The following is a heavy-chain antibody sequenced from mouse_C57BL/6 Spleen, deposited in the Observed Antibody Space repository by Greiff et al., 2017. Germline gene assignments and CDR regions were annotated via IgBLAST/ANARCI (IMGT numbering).Heavy chain of an antibody. CDR1: GFTFTDYY. CDR3: ARSLGSSYSSYYFDY. D-gene: IGHD1-1*01. V-gene: IGHV7-3*01. J-gene: IGHJ2*01. CDR2: IRNNANGYTT. Sequence: EVQGVESGGGLVQPGGSLSLSCAASGFTFTDYYMSWVRQPPGKALEWLGFIRNNANGYTTEYSASVKGRFTISRDNSQSILYLQVNALRAEDRATYYCARSLGSSYSSYYFDYWGQGTTLTVSS.